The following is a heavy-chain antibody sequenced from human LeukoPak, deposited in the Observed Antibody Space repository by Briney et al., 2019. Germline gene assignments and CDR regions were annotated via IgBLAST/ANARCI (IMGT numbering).Heavy chain of an antibody. J-gene: IGHJ5*02. V-gene: IGHV7-4-1*02. D-gene: IGHD3-10*01. CDR1: GYTFTSYA. CDR3: ARAEYYYGSGSGGNWFDP. Sequence: ASVTVSCKASGYTFTSYAMNWVRQAPGQGLEWMGWINTNTGNPTYAQGFTGRFVFSLDTSVSTAYLQISSLKSEDTAVYYCARAEYYYGSGSGGNWFDPWGQGTLVTVSS. CDR2: INTNTGNP.